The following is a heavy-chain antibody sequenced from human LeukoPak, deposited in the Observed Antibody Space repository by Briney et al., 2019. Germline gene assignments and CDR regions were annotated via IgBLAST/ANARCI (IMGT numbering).Heavy chain of an antibody. CDR1: GGSFSGYY. CDR2: INHSGST. D-gene: IGHD5-12*01. V-gene: IGHV4-34*01. CDR3: ARWLLGFDY. Sequence: TPSETLSLTCAVYGGSFSGYYWSWIRQPPGKGLEWIGEINHSGSTNYNPSLKSRVTISVDTSKNQFSLKLSSVTAADTAVYYCARWLLGFDYWGQGTLVTVSS. J-gene: IGHJ4*02.